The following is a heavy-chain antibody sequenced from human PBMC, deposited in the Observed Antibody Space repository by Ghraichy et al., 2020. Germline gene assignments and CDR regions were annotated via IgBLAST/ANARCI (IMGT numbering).Heavy chain of an antibody. D-gene: IGHD6-6*01. V-gene: IGHV4-34*01. CDR1: GGSFSGYY. CDR3: ARAARIAARLTWFDP. J-gene: IGHJ5*02. CDR2: INHSGST. Sequence: SQTLSLTCAVYGGSFSGYYWSWIRQPPGKGLEWIGEINHSGSTNYNPSLKSRVTISVDTSKNQFSLKLSSVTAADTAVYYCARAARIAARLTWFDPWGQGTLVTVSS.